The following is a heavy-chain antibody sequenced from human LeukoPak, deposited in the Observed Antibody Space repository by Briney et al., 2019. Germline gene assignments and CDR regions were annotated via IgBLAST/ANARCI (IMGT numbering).Heavy chain of an antibody. CDR2: IYYSGST. Sequence: SETLSLTCTVSGGSISSYYWSWIRQPPGEGLEWIGYIYYSGSTNYNPSLKSRVTISVDTSKNQFSLKLSSVTAADTAVYYCARDYVNYDILTGYSPYNWFDPWGQGTLVTVSS. D-gene: IGHD3-9*01. J-gene: IGHJ5*02. CDR1: GGSISSYY. CDR3: ARDYVNYDILTGYSPYNWFDP. V-gene: IGHV4-59*01.